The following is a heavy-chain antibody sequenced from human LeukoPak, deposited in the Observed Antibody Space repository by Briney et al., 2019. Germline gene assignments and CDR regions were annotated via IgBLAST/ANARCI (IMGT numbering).Heavy chain of an antibody. CDR1: GGSFSGYY. V-gene: IGHV4-34*01. J-gene: IGHJ4*02. CDR2: INHSGST. Sequence: IPSETLSLTCAVYGGSFSGYYWSWIRQPPGKGLEWIGEINHSGSTNYNPSLKSRVTISVDTSKNQFSLKLSSVTAADTAVYYCARHPHFVARRSFDYWGQGTLVTVSS. CDR3: ARHPHFVARRSFDY. D-gene: IGHD2-15*01.